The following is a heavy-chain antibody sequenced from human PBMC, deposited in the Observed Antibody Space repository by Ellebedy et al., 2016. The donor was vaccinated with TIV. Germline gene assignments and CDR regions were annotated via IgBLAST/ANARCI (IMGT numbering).Heavy chain of an antibody. CDR3: AAGGYYDSSGYPYYCYGMDV. J-gene: IGHJ6*02. D-gene: IGHD3-22*01. CDR2: MNPNSGNT. Sequence: ASVKVSCKASGYTFTSYDINWVRQATGQGLEWMGWMNPNSGNTGYAQKFQGRVTMTRNTSISTAYMELSSLRSEDTAVYYCAAGGYYDSSGYPYYCYGMDVWGQGTTVTVSS. CDR1: GYTFTSYD. V-gene: IGHV1-8*01.